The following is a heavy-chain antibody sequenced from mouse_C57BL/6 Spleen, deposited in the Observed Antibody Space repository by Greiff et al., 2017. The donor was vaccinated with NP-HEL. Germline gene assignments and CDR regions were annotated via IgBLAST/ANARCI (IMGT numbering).Heavy chain of an antibody. Sequence: VQLQQPRAELVKPGASVKLSCKASGYTFTSYWMHWVKQRPGQGLEWIGMIHPNSGSTNYNEKFKSKATLTVDKSSSTAYMQLSSLTSEDSAVYYCARSPAQAPWFAYWSQGTLVTVSA. CDR1: GYTFTSYW. CDR2: IHPNSGST. V-gene: IGHV1-64*01. D-gene: IGHD3-2*02. J-gene: IGHJ3*01. CDR3: ARSPAQAPWFAY.